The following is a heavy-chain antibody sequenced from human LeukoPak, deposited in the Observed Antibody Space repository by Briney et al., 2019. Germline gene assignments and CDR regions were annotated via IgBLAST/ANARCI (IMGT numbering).Heavy chain of an antibody. Sequence: KPGGSLRLSCAASGFTFSSYSMNWVRQAPGKGLEWVSSISSSSSYIYYADSVKGRFTISRDNAKNSLYLQMNSLRAEDTAVYYCARARYSGYDSYHYYYGMDVWGQGTTVTVSS. CDR3: ARARYSGYDSYHYYYGMDV. D-gene: IGHD5-12*01. V-gene: IGHV3-21*01. CDR2: ISSSSSYI. J-gene: IGHJ6*02. CDR1: GFTFSSYS.